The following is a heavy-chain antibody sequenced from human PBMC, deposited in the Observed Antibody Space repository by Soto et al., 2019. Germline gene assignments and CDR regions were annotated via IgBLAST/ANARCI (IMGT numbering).Heavy chain of an antibody. V-gene: IGHV3-21*01. J-gene: IGHJ6*02. CDR2: ISSRSDI. CDR3: AREYTAWPLAYGLDV. D-gene: IGHD2-2*02. Sequence: PGGSLRLSCVGSGFNFSNFSINWVRQAPGKGLEWVSSISSRSDIYYADSVKGRFTISRDNAKNSVSLQMNSLRAEDTAVYYCAREYTAWPLAYGLDVWGQGTTVTVSS. CDR1: GFNFSNFS.